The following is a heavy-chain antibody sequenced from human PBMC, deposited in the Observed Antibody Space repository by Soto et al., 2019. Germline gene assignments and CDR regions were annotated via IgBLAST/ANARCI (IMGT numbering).Heavy chain of an antibody. CDR2: SYYSWST. Sequence: QLQLQESGPGLVKHSEPLSLTCTVSGGSISSSSYYWGWIRQPPGKGLEWIGSSYYSWSTYYNPSLKRRVTRSVDTSKNQLALKLSSVTAADTGVYYCARRTAEARHPFDYWGQGSLVTVSS. CDR3: ARRTAEARHPFDY. V-gene: IGHV4-39*01. CDR1: GGSISSSSYY. J-gene: IGHJ4*02. D-gene: IGHD6-6*01.